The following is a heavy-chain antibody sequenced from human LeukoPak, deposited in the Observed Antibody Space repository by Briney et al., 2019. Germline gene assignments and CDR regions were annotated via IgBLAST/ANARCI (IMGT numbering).Heavy chain of an antibody. J-gene: IGHJ4*02. CDR1: GGSISNYY. Sequence: PSETLSLTCTVSGGSISNYYWSWLRQPPGKGLEWIGYLYYSGSTTYNPSLKSRVTISVDMSKNQFSLKLTSVTAADTAVYYCARRYCSGGSCYSSFDYWGQGTLVTVSS. CDR2: LYYSGST. V-gene: IGHV4-59*08. D-gene: IGHD2-15*01. CDR3: ARRYCSGGSCYSSFDY.